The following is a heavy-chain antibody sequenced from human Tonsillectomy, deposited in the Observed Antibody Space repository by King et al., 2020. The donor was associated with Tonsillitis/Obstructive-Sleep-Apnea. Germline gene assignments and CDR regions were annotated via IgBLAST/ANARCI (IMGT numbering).Heavy chain of an antibody. CDR1: GYTFIGYY. V-gene: IGHV1-2*02. J-gene: IGHJ5*02. CDR3: AREKVVVAATNYWFDP. CDR2: INPNSGGT. Sequence: VQLVESGAEVKKPGASVKVSCTASGYTFIGYYMYWVRQAPGQGLEYMGWINPNSGGTNYAQKFQGRVTMTRDTSVSTVYMELSRLGFDDTAVYYCAREKVVVAATNYWFDPWGQGTLVTVSS. D-gene: IGHD2-15*01.